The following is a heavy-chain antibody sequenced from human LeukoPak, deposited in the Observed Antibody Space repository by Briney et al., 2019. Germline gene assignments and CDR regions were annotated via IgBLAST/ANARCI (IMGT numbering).Heavy chain of an antibody. CDR1: GYTFASYG. D-gene: IGHD3-22*01. V-gene: IGHV1-18*01. CDR2: ISAYNGNT. J-gene: IGHJ3*02. Sequence: ASVKVSCKASGYTFASYGISWVRQAPGQGLEWMGWISAYNGNTNYAQKLQGRVTMTTDTSTSTAYMELRSLRSDDTAVYYCARDKYYDSSGYSDDAFDIWGQGTMVTVSS. CDR3: ARDKYYDSSGYSDDAFDI.